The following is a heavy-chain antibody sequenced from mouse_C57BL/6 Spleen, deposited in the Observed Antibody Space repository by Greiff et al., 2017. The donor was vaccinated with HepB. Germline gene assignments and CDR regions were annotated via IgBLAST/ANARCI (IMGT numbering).Heavy chain of an antibody. V-gene: IGHV5-9*01. J-gene: IGHJ2*01. CDR1: GFTFSSYT. D-gene: IGHD1-1*01. CDR3: ARLYGSSYLYYFDY. CDR2: ISGGGGNT. Sequence: EVMLVESGGGLVKPGGSLKLSCAASGFTFSSYTMSWVRQTPEKRLEWVATISGGGGNTYYPDSVKGRFTISRDNAKNTLYLQMSSLRSEDTALYYCARLYGSSYLYYFDYWGQGTTLTVSS.